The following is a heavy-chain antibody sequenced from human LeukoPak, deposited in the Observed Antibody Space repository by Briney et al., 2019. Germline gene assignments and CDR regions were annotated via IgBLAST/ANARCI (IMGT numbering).Heavy chain of an antibody. CDR1: GFTFSSYA. D-gene: IGHD2-21*01. CDR2: ISSNGGST. Sequence: GGSLRLSCAASGFTFSSYAMHWVRQAPGKGLEYVSAISSNGGSTYYANSVKGRSTISRDNSKNTLYLQVGSLRAEDMAVYYCARPDLIEGAFDIWGQGTMVTVSS. J-gene: IGHJ3*02. CDR3: ARPDLIEGAFDI. V-gene: IGHV3-64*01.